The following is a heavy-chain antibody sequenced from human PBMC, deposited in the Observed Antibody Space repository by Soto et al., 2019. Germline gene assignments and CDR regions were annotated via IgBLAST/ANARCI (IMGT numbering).Heavy chain of an antibody. CDR2: IHHSGNS. Sequence: PSETLSLTCAVSGDSISSGNWCSWVRQPPGKGLEWIGEIHHSGNSNYNPSLKSRVTLSVDTSKSQFSLKLTSLTAADTSVYYFAIHWHKNTLMLTGYVLDVWGQGTTVTVSS. CDR3: AIHWHKNTLMLTGYVLDV. J-gene: IGHJ6*02. CDR1: GDSISSGNW. V-gene: IGHV4-4*02. D-gene: IGHD2-8*01.